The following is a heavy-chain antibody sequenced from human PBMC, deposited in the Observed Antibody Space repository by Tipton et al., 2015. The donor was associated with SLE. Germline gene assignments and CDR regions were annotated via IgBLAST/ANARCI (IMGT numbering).Heavy chain of an antibody. J-gene: IGHJ4*02. D-gene: IGHD3-22*01. CDR1: GFTFSNYP. CDR3: ARGASMLVVVLALDY. V-gene: IGHV3-23*01. CDR2: ISGGGAST. Sequence: GSLRLSCAASGFTFSNYPMSWVRQAPGKGLEWVSGISGGGASTDYADSVKGRFTISRDNSKNTLYLQVDRLRAEDTAVYYCARGASMLVVVLALDYWGQGTLVTVSS.